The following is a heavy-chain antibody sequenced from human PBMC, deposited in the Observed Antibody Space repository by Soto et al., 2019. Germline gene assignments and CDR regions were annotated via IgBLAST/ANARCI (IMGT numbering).Heavy chain of an antibody. Sequence: PGGSLRLSCAASGFTFSSYSMNWVRQAPGKGLEWVSSISSSSSYIYYADSVKGRFTISRDNAKDSLYLQMNSLRAEDTAVYYCVRDRRDTAMKYNWFDPWGQGTLVTVSS. CDR3: VRDRRDTAMKYNWFDP. CDR2: ISSSSSYI. V-gene: IGHV3-21*01. D-gene: IGHD5-18*01. CDR1: GFTFSSYS. J-gene: IGHJ5*02.